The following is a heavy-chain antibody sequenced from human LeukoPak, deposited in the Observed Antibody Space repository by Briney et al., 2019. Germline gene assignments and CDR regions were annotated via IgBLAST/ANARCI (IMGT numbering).Heavy chain of an antibody. J-gene: IGHJ6*03. V-gene: IGHV3-49*04. CDR1: GFTADSYW. D-gene: IGHD5-12*01. CDR2: IRSKAYGGTT. Sequence: PGGSLRLSCVASGFTADSYWMSWVRQAPGKGLEWVGFIRSKAYGGTTEYAASVKGRFTISRDDSKSIAYLQMNSLKTEDTAVYYCTRDLYGGTPGRGARYSGYERYYYYMDVWGKGTTVTVSS. CDR3: TRDLYGGTPGRGARYSGYERYYYYMDV.